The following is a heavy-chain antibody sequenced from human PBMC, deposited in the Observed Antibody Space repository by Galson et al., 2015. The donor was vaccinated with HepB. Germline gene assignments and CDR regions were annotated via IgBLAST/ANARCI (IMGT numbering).Heavy chain of an antibody. V-gene: IGHV4-30-4*01. Sequence: TLSLTCTVSGGSISSGDYYWSWIRQPPGKGLEWIGYIYYSGSTYYNPSLKSRVTISVDTSKNQFSLKLSSVTAADTAVYYCARGRYYDSSGNHAFDIWGQGTMVTVSS. CDR3: ARGRYYDSSGNHAFDI. CDR1: GGSISSGDYY. CDR2: IYYSGST. D-gene: IGHD3-22*01. J-gene: IGHJ3*02.